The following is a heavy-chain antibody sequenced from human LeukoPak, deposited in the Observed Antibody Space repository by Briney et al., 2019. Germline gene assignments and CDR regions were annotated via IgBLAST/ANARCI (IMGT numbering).Heavy chain of an antibody. V-gene: IGHV4-59*08. CDR2: VYASGAA. CDR1: GGSITNYY. Sequence: SETLSLTCTVSGGSITNYYWSWIRQPPGEGLEWIGYVYASGAANSNPSLKSRVTISVDTSKNQFSLKLSSVTAADTAVYYCARHGKGVTYFYTFDIWGQGTVVAVSS. CDR3: ARHGKGVTYFYTFDI. J-gene: IGHJ3*02. D-gene: IGHD2/OR15-2a*01.